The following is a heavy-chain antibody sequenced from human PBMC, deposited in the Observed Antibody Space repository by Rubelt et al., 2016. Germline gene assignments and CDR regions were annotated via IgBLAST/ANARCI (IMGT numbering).Heavy chain of an antibody. J-gene: IGHJ1*01. CDR2: INSAGRST. D-gene: IGHD2-8*02. CDR1: GFTFSNNA. CDR3: SXXXXXNXXXACLVXXFQ. V-gene: IGHV3-23*01. Sequence: EVQLLESGGGLVQPGGSLRLSCAASGFTFSNNAMSWVRQAPGKGLEWVSRINSAGRSTSYADSVKGRFTISRDNAKNTLYLQMNSLRAKVFPLSLXSXXXXXNXXXACLVXXFQ.